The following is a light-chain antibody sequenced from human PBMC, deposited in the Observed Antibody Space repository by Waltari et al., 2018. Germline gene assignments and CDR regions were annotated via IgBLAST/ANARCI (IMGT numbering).Light chain of an antibody. V-gene: IGLV7-46*01. J-gene: IGLJ3*02. Sequence: QAVVTQEPSLTVSPGGTVTLTCGSSTGAVTSGHYPYWFQQKPAQAPRTLIFVTSNKHAGTPARFSGSLLGGKAALTLSGAQPEDEAEYYCLLSYSGAWVFGGGTKLTVL. CDR1: TGAVTSGHY. CDR2: VTS. CDR3: LLSYSGAWV.